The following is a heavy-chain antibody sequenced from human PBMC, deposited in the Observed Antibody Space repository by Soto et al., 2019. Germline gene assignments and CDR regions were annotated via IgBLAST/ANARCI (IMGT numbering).Heavy chain of an antibody. J-gene: IGHJ4*02. CDR3: AREGKWELPSPIEY. CDR2: IYYSGST. D-gene: IGHD1-26*01. V-gene: IGHV4-31*03. Sequence: SETLSLTCTVSGGSISSGGYYWSWIRQHPGKGLEWIGYIYYSGSTYYNPSLKSRVTISVDTSKNQFSLKLSSVTAADTAVYYCAREGKWELPSPIEYWGQGTLVTVSS. CDR1: GGSISSGGYY.